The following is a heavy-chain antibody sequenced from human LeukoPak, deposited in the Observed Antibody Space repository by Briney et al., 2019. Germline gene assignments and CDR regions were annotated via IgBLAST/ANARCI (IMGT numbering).Heavy chain of an antibody. CDR1: GFTFSSYA. CDR3: ARVGSQPY. V-gene: IGHV3-30-3*01. J-gene: IGHJ4*02. D-gene: IGHD3-16*01. CDR2: ISYDGSNK. Sequence: PGGSLRLSCAASGFTFSSYAMHRVRQAPGKGLEWVAVISYDGSNKYYADSVKGRFTISRDNSKNTLYLQMNSLRAEDTAVYYCARVGSQPYWGQGTLVTVSS.